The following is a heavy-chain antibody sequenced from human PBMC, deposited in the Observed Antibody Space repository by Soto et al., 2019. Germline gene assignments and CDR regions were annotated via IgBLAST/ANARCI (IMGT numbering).Heavy chain of an antibody. CDR2: IPYDGSHQ. CDR1: GFNFDDHV. Sequence: VQLVESGGGLVNPGRSLRLSCVASGFNFDDHVMNWVRQVPGKGLEWVAVIPYDGSHQYYADSVKGRFSISRDNSKNTLYLQMNSLRAEDTAVYYCAKLRVLEWEVQESDYWGQGTLVSVSS. J-gene: IGHJ4*02. D-gene: IGHD3-3*01. CDR3: AKLRVLEWEVQESDY. V-gene: IGHV3-30*18.